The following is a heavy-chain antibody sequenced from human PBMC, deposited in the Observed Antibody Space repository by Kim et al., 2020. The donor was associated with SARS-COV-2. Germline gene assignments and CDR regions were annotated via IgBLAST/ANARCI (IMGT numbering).Heavy chain of an antibody. V-gene: IGHV6-1*01. J-gene: IGHJ6*02. D-gene: IGHD6-13*01. CDR3: ARSSRLVGYYYYYGMDV. Sequence: VKSRITINPDTSKNQFSLQLNSVTPEDTAVYYCARSSRLVGYYYYYGMDVWGQGTTVTVSS.